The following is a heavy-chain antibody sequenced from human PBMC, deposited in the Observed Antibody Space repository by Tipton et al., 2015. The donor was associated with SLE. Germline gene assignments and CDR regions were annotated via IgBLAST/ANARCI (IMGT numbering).Heavy chain of an antibody. J-gene: IGHJ6*03. V-gene: IGHV4-61*02. CDR2: VDASGST. CDR1: GGSISSSSYY. Sequence: TLSLTCTVSGGSISSSSYYWAWIRQPAGKGLELIGRVDASGSTNYNPSLKGRVSMSASRSKNQLFLKVTSMTAADTAVYYCARDSRGPLAGYYSYYYYMDVWGKGTTVTVSS. CDR3: ARDSRGPLAGYYSYYYYMDV. D-gene: IGHD2-2*01.